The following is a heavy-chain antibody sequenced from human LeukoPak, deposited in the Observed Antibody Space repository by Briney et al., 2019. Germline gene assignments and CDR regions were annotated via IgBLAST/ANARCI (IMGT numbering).Heavy chain of an antibody. J-gene: IGHJ2*01. CDR3: AKGAWNFDL. CDR2: IKQDGSEK. V-gene: IGHV3-7*01. Sequence: GGSLTLSCVASGLLFNSYWMSWVRQAPGKGLEWVANIKQDGSEKAYVGSVKGRFTISRDNAKNSLYLQMSSLRAADTAVYFCAKGAWNFDLWGRGTLVSVSS. CDR1: GLLFNSYW.